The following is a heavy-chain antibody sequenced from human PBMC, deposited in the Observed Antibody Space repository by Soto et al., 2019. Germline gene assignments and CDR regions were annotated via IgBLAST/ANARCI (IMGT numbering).Heavy chain of an antibody. D-gene: IGHD1-7*01. CDR1: GFTFSDYY. CDR2: ISSSSSYT. Sequence: GGSLRLSCAASGFTFSDYYMSWIRQAPGKGLKWVSYISSSSSYTNYADSVKGRFTISRDNAKNSLYLQMNSLRAEDTAVYYCARGDNWNYVSTYYFDYWGQGTLVTVSS. J-gene: IGHJ4*02. CDR3: ARGDNWNYVSTYYFDY. V-gene: IGHV3-11*06.